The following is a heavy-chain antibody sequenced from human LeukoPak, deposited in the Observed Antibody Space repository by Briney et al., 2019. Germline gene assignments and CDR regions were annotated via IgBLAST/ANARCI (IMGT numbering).Heavy chain of an antibody. J-gene: IGHJ4*02. Sequence: GGSLRLSCAASGFTFSNYVMNWVRQAPGKGLEWVSTISGSGGSTYYADSVKGRFTISRDNSKNTLYLQMSSLRAGDTAVYYCARDLDYGDYHFDYWGQGTLVTVSS. V-gene: IGHV3-23*01. D-gene: IGHD4-17*01. CDR3: ARDLDYGDYHFDY. CDR2: ISGSGGST. CDR1: GFTFSNYV.